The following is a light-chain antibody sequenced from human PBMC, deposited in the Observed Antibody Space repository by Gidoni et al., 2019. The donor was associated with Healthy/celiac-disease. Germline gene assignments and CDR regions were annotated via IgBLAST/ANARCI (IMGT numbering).Light chain of an antibody. J-gene: IGKJ3*01. CDR3: QQYGSSPPFT. CDR2: GAS. CDR1: QSVSSSY. Sequence: EIVLTQSPGTLSLSPGERSTISCRASQSVSSSYLAWYQQKPGQAPRLLIYGASSRATGIPDRFSGSGSGTDFTLTISRLEPEDFAGYYCQQYGSSPPFTFGPGTKVDIK. V-gene: IGKV3-20*01.